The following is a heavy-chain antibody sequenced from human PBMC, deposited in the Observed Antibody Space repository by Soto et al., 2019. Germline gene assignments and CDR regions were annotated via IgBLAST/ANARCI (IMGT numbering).Heavy chain of an antibody. D-gene: IGHD3-3*01. J-gene: IGHJ6*02. CDR1: GFTFSSSV. V-gene: IGHV3-33*01. Sequence: QVQLEESGGGVVQPGRSLRLSCAASGFTFSSSVMHWVRQAPGRGLEWVAVIWSYGSKKYYADSVAGPFAISRDNSINTLYLQMSSLSAEDTAVYYCAREVLWSGYLYALGVWGQGTTVTVSS. CDR2: IWSYGSKK. CDR3: AREVLWSGYLYALGV.